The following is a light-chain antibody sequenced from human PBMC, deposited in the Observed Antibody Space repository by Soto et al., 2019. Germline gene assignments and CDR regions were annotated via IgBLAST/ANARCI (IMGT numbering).Light chain of an antibody. J-gene: IGKJ1*01. CDR2: GAS. CDR3: QQYNNWPGP. Sequence: EIGMTQSPATLSVSPGERATLSCRASQSVSSYLAWYQQKPGQAPRLLIYGASTRAAGIPARFSGSGSGTEFTLTISSLQSEDFAVYYCQQYNNWPGPFGQGTKVDIK. V-gene: IGKV3-15*01. CDR1: QSVSSY.